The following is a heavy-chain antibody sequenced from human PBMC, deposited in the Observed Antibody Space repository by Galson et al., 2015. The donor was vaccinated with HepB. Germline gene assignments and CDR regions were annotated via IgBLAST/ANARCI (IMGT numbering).Heavy chain of an antibody. CDR1: GGSISSSSYY. J-gene: IGHJ4*02. Sequence: ETLSLTCTVSGGSISSSSYYWGWIRQPPGKGLEWIGSIYYSGSTYYNPSLKSRVTISVDTSKNQFSLKLSSVTAADTAVYYCASSKPDGAATGFDYWGQGTLVTVSS. CDR3: ASSKPDGAATGFDY. CDR2: IYYSGST. V-gene: IGHV4-39*07. D-gene: IGHD6-13*01.